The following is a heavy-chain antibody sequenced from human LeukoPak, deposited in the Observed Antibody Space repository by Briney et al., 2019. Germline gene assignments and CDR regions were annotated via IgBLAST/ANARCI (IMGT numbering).Heavy chain of an antibody. J-gene: IGHJ3*02. Sequence: LRLSCAASGFNFDDYAMHWVRQPPGKGLEWIGYIYHSGSTYYNPSLKSRVTISVDRSKNQFSLKLSSVTAADTAVYYCASGERTTYAFDIWGQGTMVTVSS. V-gene: IGHV4-30-2*01. D-gene: IGHD1-1*01. CDR2: IYHSGST. CDR1: GFNFDDYA. CDR3: ASGERTTYAFDI.